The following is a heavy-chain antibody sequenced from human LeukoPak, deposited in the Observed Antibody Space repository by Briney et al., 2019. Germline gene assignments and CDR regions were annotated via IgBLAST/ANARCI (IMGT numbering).Heavy chain of an antibody. D-gene: IGHD2-2*01. CDR1: GYSFTGYW. J-gene: IGHJ4*02. CDR3: ARRTEYHFDY. V-gene: IGHV5-51*01. CDR2: IYPGDSDT. Sequence: GESLKISCKGSGYSFTGYWIGWVRQMPGKGLEWMGVIYPGDSDTTYSPSFQGQVTISADKSISTAYLQWSSLKASDTAMYYCARRTEYHFDYWGQGTLVTVSS.